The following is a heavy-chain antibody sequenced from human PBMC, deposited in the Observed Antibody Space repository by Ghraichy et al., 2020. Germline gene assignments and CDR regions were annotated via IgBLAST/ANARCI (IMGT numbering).Heavy chain of an antibody. CDR2: IYSGGST. CDR1: GFTVSSNY. CDR3: ARGARGLTTLDP. D-gene: IGHD4-17*01. V-gene: IGHV3-53*01. Sequence: LSLTCAASGFTVSSNYMSWVRQAPGKGLEWVSVIYSGGSTYYADSVKGRFTISRDNSKNTLYLQMNSLRADDTAVYYCARGARGLTTLDPWGQGTLVTVSS. J-gene: IGHJ5*02.